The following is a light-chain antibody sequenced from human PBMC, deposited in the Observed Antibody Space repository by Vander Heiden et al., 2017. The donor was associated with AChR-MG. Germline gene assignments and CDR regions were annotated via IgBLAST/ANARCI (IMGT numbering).Light chain of an antibody. CDR3: QQDDGTPWT. CDR1: QSVLYSSNNKNY. V-gene: IGKV4-1*01. J-gene: IGKJ1*01. Sequence: DIVMTQSPDSLAVSLGERATINCRSSQSVLYSSNNKNYLAWYQQKPGQPPKLLISWASTRESGVPDRFSGSGSGTDFTLTISSMQAEDVAVYHCQQDDGTPWTFGQGTKMEIK. CDR2: WAS.